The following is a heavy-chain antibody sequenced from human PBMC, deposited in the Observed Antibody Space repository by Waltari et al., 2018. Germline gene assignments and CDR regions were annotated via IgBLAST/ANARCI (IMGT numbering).Heavy chain of an antibody. CDR1: GYTFHSLN. Sequence: VQLVQSGAEVKKPGASEKGSCTASGYTFHSLNINWVRQATGQGLEWMGWMGPKWGSAGYAQKFQGRVTMTSDTSINPGYIEVSSLRSDDTAVYYCVRGKNHDRDGAFDIWGQGTMVTVSS. CDR2: MGPKWGSA. CDR3: VRGKNHDRDGAFDI. V-gene: IGHV1-8*01. J-gene: IGHJ3*02.